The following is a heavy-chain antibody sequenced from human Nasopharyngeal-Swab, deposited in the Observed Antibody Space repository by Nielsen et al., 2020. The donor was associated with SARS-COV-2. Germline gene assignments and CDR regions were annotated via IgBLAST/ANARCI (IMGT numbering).Heavy chain of an antibody. V-gene: IGHV3-7*01. CDR3: AREGRDGFDY. Sequence: GESLKISCAASGFIFSTYWMTWVRQAPGKGLEWVANIKQDGSEMYYVDSVKGRFTISRDNAKNSLYLQMNSLRVEDTAVYNCAREGRDGFDYWGQGTLVTVSS. CDR2: IKQDGSEM. CDR1: GFIFSTYW. D-gene: IGHD5-24*01. J-gene: IGHJ4*02.